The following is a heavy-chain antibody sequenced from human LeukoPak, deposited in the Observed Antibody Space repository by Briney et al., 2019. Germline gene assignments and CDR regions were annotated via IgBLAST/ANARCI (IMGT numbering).Heavy chain of an antibody. CDR3: AKDRGYAY. CDR1: GFTFSSYA. Sequence: GGSLRLSCTASGFTFSSYAMSWVRQAPGKGLEWVSVISPSGDATYYADSVKGRFTISRDNSKNTLYLQMNSLRAEDTAVYYCAKDRGYAYWGQGTLVTVSS. CDR2: ISPSGDAT. D-gene: IGHD2-15*01. J-gene: IGHJ4*02. V-gene: IGHV3-23*01.